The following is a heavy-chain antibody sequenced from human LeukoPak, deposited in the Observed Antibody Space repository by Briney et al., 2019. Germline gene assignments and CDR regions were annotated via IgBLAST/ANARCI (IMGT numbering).Heavy chain of an antibody. D-gene: IGHD3-16*01. CDR1: GFTFSSYS. J-gene: IGHJ6*02. V-gene: IGHV3-48*04. CDR3: ARGGGLDV. CDR2: ISSSSTI. Sequence: GGSLRLSCAASGFTFSSYSMNWVRQAPGKGLEWVSYISSSSTIYYADSVKGRFTISRDNAKNSLYLQMSNLRAEDTAVYFCARGGGLDVWGQGATVTVSS.